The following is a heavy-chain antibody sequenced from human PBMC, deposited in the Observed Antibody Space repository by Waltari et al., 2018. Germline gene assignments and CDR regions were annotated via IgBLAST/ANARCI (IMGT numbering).Heavy chain of an antibody. CDR3: ASHRTAVRLNDALDI. J-gene: IGHJ3*02. V-gene: IGHV3-23*01. D-gene: IGHD6-6*01. Sequence: PGKGLEWVSAISGSGDITYYADSVKGRFTISRDNSKNTLYLQMNSLRAEDTAVYYCASHRTAVRLNDALDIWGQGTMVTVSS. CDR2: ISGSGDIT.